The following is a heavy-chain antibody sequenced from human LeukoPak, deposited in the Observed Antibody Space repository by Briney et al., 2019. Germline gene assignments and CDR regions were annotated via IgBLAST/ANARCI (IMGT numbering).Heavy chain of an antibody. Sequence: PGGSLRLSCAASGFTFSSYAMHWVRQAPGKGLEWVAVISYDGSNKYYADSVKGRFTISRDNSKNTLYLQMNSLRAEDTAVYYCAREWEWEPDNLVVVTPDDAFDIWGQGTMVTVSS. V-gene: IGHV3-30-3*01. CDR1: GFTFSSYA. CDR2: ISYDGSNK. D-gene: IGHD2-15*01. CDR3: AREWEWEPDNLVVVTPDDAFDI. J-gene: IGHJ3*02.